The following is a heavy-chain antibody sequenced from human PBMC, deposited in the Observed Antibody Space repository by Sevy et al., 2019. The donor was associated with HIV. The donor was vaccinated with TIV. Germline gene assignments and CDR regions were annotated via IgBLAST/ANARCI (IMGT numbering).Heavy chain of an antibody. V-gene: IGHV4-39*01. D-gene: IGHD2-15*01. CDR2: IQYTGNT. CDR3: ASLKCSGGSCSPFDAFDI. Sequence: SETLSLTCIVSGGSITDTPYYWGWIRQPPGKGLEWIGTIQYTGNTYSTLSLKSRLTIPADTSNNQFSLKLSSVTAADTAVYYCASLKCSGGSCSPFDAFDIWGQGTKVTVSS. CDR1: GGSITDTPYY. J-gene: IGHJ3*02.